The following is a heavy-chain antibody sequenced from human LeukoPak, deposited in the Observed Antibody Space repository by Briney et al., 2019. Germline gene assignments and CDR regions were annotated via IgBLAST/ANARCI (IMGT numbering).Heavy chain of an antibody. CDR1: SDSISSSSYL. Sequence: SETLSLTCSVSSDSISSSSYLWVWVRQPPGKGLEWIGDIYSNGHISYNPSLKSRAAISVDTSKNQFSLNLSSVTAADTAVYYCARLRACSGGSCYSVEDYYYYYGMDVWAKGPRSPSP. D-gene: IGHD2-15*01. CDR2: IYSNGHI. J-gene: IGHJ6*02. V-gene: IGHV4-39*07. CDR3: ARLRACSGGSCYSVEDYYYYYGMDV.